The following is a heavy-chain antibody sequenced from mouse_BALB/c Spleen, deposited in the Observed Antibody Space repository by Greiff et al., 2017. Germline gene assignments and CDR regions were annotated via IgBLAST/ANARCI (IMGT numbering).Heavy chain of an antibody. CDR3: AYYGYGYAMDY. V-gene: IGHV3-6*02. J-gene: IGHJ4*01. CDR2: ISYDGSN. Sequence: EVKLMESGPGLVKPSQSLSLTCSVTGYSITSGYYWNWIRQFPGNKLEWMGYISYDGSNNYNPSLKNRISITRDTSKNQFFLKLNSVTTEDTATYYCAYYGYGYAMDYWGQGTSVTVSS. CDR1: GYSITSGYY. D-gene: IGHD2-2*01.